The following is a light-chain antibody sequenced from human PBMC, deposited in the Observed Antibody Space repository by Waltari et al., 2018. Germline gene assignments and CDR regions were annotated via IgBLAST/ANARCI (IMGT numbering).Light chain of an antibody. J-gene: IGLJ3*02. V-gene: IGLV1-36*01. CDR2: FDD. Sequence: QSVLTQPPSVSEAPRQRVTISVSGTGPNIGTTGVNWDQHLTVEAPKRLIFFDDPLPSGVSDRFSGSKSGTSASLAISGLQPQDEADYYCSTWDDSLNAWVFGGGTKLTVL. CDR1: GPNIGTTG. CDR3: STWDDSLNAWV.